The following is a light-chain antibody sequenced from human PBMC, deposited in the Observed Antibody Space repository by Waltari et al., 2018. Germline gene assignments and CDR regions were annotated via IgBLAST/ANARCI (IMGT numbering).Light chain of an antibody. CDR2: RNN. CDR1: HSNLGSNY. J-gene: IGLJ1*01. V-gene: IGLV1-47*01. Sequence: QSVLTQPPSASATPGQRVSISCSGSHSNLGSNYLYWYQQLPGTAPKLLIYRNNQRPSRVPDRFSASKYGTSASLAISELRSEDEGIYYCASWDDSHYVFGPGTTVSVL. CDR3: ASWDDSHYV.